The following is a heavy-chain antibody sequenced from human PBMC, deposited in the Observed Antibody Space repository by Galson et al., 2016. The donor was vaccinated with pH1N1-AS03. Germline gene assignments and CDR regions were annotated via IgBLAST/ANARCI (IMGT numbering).Heavy chain of an antibody. D-gene: IGHD2-21*02. J-gene: IGHJ4*02. V-gene: IGHV1-18*01. CDR2: INAYGGNN. CDR1: GYTFSNFG. Sequence: SVKLSCKASGYTFSNFGINWVRQAPGQGLEWLGWINAYGGNNDYVHRLKGRGSMTNDPSNSTGYMEMTSLTFDDTAIYYCARDLRSDLGNSVVAGLQFGPYWGQGTLVTVSS. CDR3: ARDLRSDLGNSVVAGLQFGPY.